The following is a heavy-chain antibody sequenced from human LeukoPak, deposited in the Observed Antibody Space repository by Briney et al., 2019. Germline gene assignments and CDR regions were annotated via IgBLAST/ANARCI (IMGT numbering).Heavy chain of an antibody. CDR3: ARTQSQSGSYRYYFAY. Sequence: SETLSLTCIVSGGSISSTNYYWGWIRQPPGKGLEWIASIYYSGNIYYNPSLKSRVTMSVDTSKNQFSLKLNSVTAADTAVYYCARTQSQSGSYRYYFAYWGQGTLVTVSS. CDR1: GGSISSTNYY. J-gene: IGHJ4*02. V-gene: IGHV4-39*07. CDR2: IYYSGNI. D-gene: IGHD1-26*01.